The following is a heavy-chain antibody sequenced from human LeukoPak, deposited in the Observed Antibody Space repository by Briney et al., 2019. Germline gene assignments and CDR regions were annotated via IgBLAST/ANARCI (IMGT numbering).Heavy chain of an antibody. CDR1: GGSISSYY. V-gene: IGHV4-59*01. J-gene: IGHJ6*02. D-gene: IGHD3-9*01. Sequence: PSETLSLTCTVSGGSISSYYWSWIRQPPGKGLEWIGYIYYSGSTNYNPSLKSRVTISVDTSKNQFSLKLSSVTAADTAVYYCARDFRYDILTGYYKPYYYGMDVWGQGTTVTVSS. CDR3: ARDFRYDILTGYYKPYYYGMDV. CDR2: IYYSGST.